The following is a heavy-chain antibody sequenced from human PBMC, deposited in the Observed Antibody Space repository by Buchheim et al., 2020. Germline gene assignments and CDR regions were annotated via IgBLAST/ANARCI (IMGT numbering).Heavy chain of an antibody. Sequence: QVQLQESGPGLVKSSETLSLTCSVFSGSISSYYWNWIRQPPGKGLEWIGHIYYTGTTRYNPSLKSRVSISVDTSRNQFSLTLTSVTAADTAIYYCAAGDYWSHPENWFDPWGQGAL. V-gene: IGHV4-59*12. J-gene: IGHJ5*02. D-gene: IGHD3-3*01. CDR3: AAGDYWSHPENWFDP. CDR2: IYYTGTT. CDR1: SGSISSYY.